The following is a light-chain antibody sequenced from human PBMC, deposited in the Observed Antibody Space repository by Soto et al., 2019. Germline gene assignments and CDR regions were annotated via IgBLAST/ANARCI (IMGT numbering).Light chain of an antibody. Sequence: DIQMTQSPSSLSASVGDRVTITCRASQTINSYLNWYQQKPGKAPNLLIFAASSLQSGVPARFSGSGSGADFTLTISSLQPEDFATYYCQQSYSTPLTFGGGTKVDMK. CDR2: AAS. V-gene: IGKV1-39*01. CDR3: QQSYSTPLT. J-gene: IGKJ4*01. CDR1: QTINSY.